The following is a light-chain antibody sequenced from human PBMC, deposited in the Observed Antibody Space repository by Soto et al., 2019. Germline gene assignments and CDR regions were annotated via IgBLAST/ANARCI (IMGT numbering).Light chain of an antibody. CDR1: NIGTKN. Sequence: SYELTQPLSVSVALGQTARITCGGNNIGTKNVQWYQQKSGQAPVLVIYRDTNRPSGIPERFSGSNSGNTAALSISRAQAGDEADYYCQVWDSSTVVFGGGTKLTVL. V-gene: IGLV3-9*01. J-gene: IGLJ2*01. CDR3: QVWDSSTVV. CDR2: RDT.